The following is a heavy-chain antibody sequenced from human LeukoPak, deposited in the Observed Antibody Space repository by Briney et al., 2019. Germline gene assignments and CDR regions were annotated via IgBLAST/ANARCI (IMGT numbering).Heavy chain of an antibody. Sequence: SETLSLTCTVSGGSISNYYWSWIRQPPGKGLEWIGYIYYSGSTNYNPSLKSRVTMSVDTSKNQFSLKLKSVTAADTAVYYCARDGPSGYYDYWGQGTLVTVSS. CDR1: GGSISNYY. CDR3: ARDGPSGYYDY. D-gene: IGHD3-22*01. J-gene: IGHJ4*02. V-gene: IGHV4-59*01. CDR2: IYYSGST.